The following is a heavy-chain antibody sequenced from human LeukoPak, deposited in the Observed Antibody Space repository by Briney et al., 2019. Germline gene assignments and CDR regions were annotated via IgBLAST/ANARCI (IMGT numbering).Heavy chain of an antibody. CDR1: GYTFTGYY. CDR3: AKGFGGSYPRNWFDP. CDR2: INPNSGGT. J-gene: IGHJ5*02. D-gene: IGHD1-26*01. V-gene: IGHV1-2*02. Sequence: ASVKVSCKASGYTFTGYYMHWVRQAPGQGLEWMGWINPNSGGTNYAQKFQGRVTMTRDTSISTAYMELSRLRSDDTAVYYCAKGFGGSYPRNWFDPWGQGTLVTVSS.